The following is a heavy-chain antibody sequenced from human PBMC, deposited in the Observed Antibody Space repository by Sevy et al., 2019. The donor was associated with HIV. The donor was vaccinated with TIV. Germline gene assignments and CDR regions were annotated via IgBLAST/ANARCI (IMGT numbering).Heavy chain of an antibody. D-gene: IGHD6-13*01. Sequence: GGSLRLSCTASGFTFDDYWMNWVRQAPGKGLEWVGNIKEDGSETYYVDSVKGRFTISRDNAKNSLYLQMNSLRAEDTAVYYCAKGVDSWGQGTLVTVSS. J-gene: IGHJ4*02. V-gene: IGHV3-7*01. CDR3: AKGVDS. CDR1: GFTFDDYW. CDR2: IKEDGSET.